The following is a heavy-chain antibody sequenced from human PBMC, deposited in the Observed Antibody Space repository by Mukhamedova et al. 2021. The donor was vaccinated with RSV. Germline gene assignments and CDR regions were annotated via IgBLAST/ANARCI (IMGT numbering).Heavy chain of an antibody. J-gene: IGHJ5*02. D-gene: IGHD3-16*01. CDR2: GSEK. CDR3: ARLLGWGWFDP. Sequence: GSEKKYGDSVKGRFTISRDNVKNSLYLQMNSLRAEDTAVYYCARLLGWGWFDPWGQGTLVTVSS. V-gene: IGHV3-7*03.